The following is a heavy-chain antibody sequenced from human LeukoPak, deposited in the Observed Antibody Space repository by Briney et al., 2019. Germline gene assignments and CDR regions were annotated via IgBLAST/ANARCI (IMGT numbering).Heavy chain of an antibody. CDR3: ARDHCSPGTCLGGH. CDR2: IIPSLDVA. J-gene: IGHJ4*02. D-gene: IGHD2-15*01. Sequence: ASVKVSCKASGDTFIPYTFSWVRQAPRQGLEWIGRIIPSLDVANYAQKFQGRVTLSADRDTATTYMEVTSLRSEDTAMYYCARDHCSPGTCLGGHWGQGTLVTVSS. CDR1: GDTFIPYT. V-gene: IGHV1-69*04.